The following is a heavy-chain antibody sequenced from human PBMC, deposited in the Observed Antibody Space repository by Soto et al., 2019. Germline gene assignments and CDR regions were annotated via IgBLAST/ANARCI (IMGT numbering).Heavy chain of an antibody. J-gene: IGHJ4*02. CDR3: ARHNDVLTGFPLDF. CDR2: IYYRGST. Sequence: SETLSLTCIVSGGSIKGYYWSWIRQPPGKGLEWIGYIYYRGSTNYNPSLKSRVTMSVDTSKNQFSLNLTSVAAADTAVYYCARHNDVLTGFPLDFWGQGTLVTVSS. V-gene: IGHV4-59*08. CDR1: GGSIKGYY. D-gene: IGHD3-9*01.